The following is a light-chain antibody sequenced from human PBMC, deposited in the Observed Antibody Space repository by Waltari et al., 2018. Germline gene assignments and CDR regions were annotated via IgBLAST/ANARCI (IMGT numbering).Light chain of an antibody. CDR1: SSNIGAGYD. J-gene: IGLJ3*02. CDR2: GNT. CDR3: QSYDSSLSGWV. Sequence: QSVLTQPPSVSGAPGQRVTISCTGSSSNIGAGYDVHWYLQLPGTAPKLLIHGNTNPPSGVPDRFSGSKSGTSASLAITGLQADDEADYYCQSYDSSLSGWVFGGGTKLTVL. V-gene: IGLV1-40*01.